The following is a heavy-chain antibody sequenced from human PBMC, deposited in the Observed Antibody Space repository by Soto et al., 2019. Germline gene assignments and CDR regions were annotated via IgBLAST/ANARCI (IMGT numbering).Heavy chain of an antibody. Sequence: GGSLRLSCSASDFVFSHYPLHWIRRTPDRGLEWVAVISFDGNTQYYADSVRGRFTISRDNSQETLFLQADNLTPDDTAVYFCVRDGTPIDDSHNYYYYGLELWGQGTTVT. V-gene: IGHV3-30-3*01. CDR3: VRDGTPIDDSHNYYYYGLEL. CDR2: ISFDGNTQ. D-gene: IGHD1-1*01. CDR1: DFVFSHYP. J-gene: IGHJ6*02.